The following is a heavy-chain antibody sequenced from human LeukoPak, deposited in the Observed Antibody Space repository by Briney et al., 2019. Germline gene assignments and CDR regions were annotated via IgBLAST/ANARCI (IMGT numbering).Heavy chain of an antibody. V-gene: IGHV3-73*01. CDR3: LTGTTGDDAFDI. CDR2: IRSKANSYAT. CDR1: GFTFSGSA. Sequence: GGSLRLSCAASGFTFSGSAMHWVRQASGKGLEWVGRIRSKANSYATAYAASVKGRFTISRDDSKNTAYLQMNSLKTEDTAVYYCLTGTTGDDAFDIWGQGTMVTVSS. D-gene: IGHD1-1*01. J-gene: IGHJ3*02.